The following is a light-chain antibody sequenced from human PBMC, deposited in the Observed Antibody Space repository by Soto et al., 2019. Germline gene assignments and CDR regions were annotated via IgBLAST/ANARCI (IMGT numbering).Light chain of an antibody. CDR1: SSDVGGFNY. V-gene: IGLV2-14*01. CDR3: SSFTSINTVV. J-gene: IGLJ3*02. CDR2: DVT. Sequence: QSVLTQPASVSGSPGQSITISCTGTSSDVGGFNYVSWYQQYPGKAPKLLIYDVTNRPSGVSNRFSGSKSGNTASLTISGLQADDEADYYCSSFTSINTVVFGGGTKVTVL.